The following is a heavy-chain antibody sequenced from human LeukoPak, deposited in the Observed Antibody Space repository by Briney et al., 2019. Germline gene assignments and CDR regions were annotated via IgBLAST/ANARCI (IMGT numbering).Heavy chain of an antibody. CDR3: ARWRYGDYIDY. J-gene: IGHJ4*02. Sequence: GGSLRLSCAASGFAFSSYAMNWVREARGTGLDWVSGISGSGGSTYYDDSVKGRFTISRDNSKNTLYLQMNSLRAEDTALYYCARWRYGDYIDYWGQGTLVTVSS. CDR1: GFAFSSYA. D-gene: IGHD4-17*01. V-gene: IGHV3-23*01. CDR2: ISGSGGST.